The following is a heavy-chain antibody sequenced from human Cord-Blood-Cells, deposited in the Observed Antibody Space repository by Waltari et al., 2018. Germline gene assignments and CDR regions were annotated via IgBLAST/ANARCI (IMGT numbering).Heavy chain of an antibody. CDR2: ITHSGST. CDR3: ARGENWGFDY. V-gene: IGHV4-34*01. CDR1: GGSLGGYY. J-gene: IGHJ4*02. Sequence: QVQLQQWAAGLLKTPETLSLTCAVYGGSLGGYYWSWVRPPPGTGLEWIGEITHSGSTNYNPSLKSRVTISVDTSKNQFSLKLSSVTAADTAVYYCARGENWGFDYWGQGTLVTVSS. D-gene: IGHD7-27*01.